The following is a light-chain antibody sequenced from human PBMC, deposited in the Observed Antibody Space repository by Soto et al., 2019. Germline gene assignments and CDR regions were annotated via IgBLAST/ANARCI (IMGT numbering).Light chain of an antibody. J-gene: IGLJ3*02. CDR2: GNS. CDR3: QSYESSLSGWV. Sequence: QSVLTQPPSVSGAPGQRVTISCTGSSSNIAAGYDVHWYQQLPGTAPKLLIYGNSNRPSGVPDRFSGSKSGTSASLAITGIQAEDEAGYYCQSYESSLSGWVFGGGTELTVL. V-gene: IGLV1-40*01. CDR1: SSNIAAGYD.